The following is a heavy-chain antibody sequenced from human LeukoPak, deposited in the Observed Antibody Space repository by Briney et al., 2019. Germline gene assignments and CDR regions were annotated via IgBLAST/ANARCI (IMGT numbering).Heavy chain of an antibody. V-gene: IGHV3-7*01. CDR1: GFSFNTYW. D-gene: IGHD4-17*01. CDR2: IKQDGSEK. CDR3: ARHPYGVLDY. Sequence: GGSLRLSCAVSGFSFNTYWMTWVRQAPGKGLEWVANIKQDGSEKYYVDSVKGRFTISRDNAKNSLYLQMNYLRAEDTAVYYCARHPYGVLDYWGQGTLVTVS. J-gene: IGHJ4*02.